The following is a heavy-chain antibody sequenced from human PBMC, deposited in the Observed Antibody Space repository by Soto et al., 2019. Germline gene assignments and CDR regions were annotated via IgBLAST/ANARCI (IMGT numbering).Heavy chain of an antibody. CDR2: INSDGSST. D-gene: IGHD3-22*01. Sequence: PGGSLRLSCAASGFIFSRYWFHWVRQVPGKGLVWVSRINSDGSSTSYADSVKGRFTISRDNAKHTVYLQMNSLRAEDTAVYYCLKGSSYDNSVYVDYWGQGTLVTVSS. CDR3: LKGSSYDNSVYVDY. J-gene: IGHJ4*02. CDR1: GFIFSRYW. V-gene: IGHV3-74*01.